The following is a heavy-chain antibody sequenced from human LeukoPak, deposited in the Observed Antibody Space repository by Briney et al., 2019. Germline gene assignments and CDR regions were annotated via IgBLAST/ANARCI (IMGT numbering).Heavy chain of an antibody. CDR1: GYTFTSYY. J-gene: IGHJ4*02. Sequence: ASVKVSCKASGYTFTSYYMHWVRQAPGQGLEWMGIINPSGGSTSYAQKFQGRVTMTGDTSTSTVYMELSSLRSEDTAVYYCARDPLGRGYVYYFDYWGQGTLVTVSS. CDR3: ARDPLGRGYVYYFDY. D-gene: IGHD3-16*01. V-gene: IGHV1-46*01. CDR2: INPSGGST.